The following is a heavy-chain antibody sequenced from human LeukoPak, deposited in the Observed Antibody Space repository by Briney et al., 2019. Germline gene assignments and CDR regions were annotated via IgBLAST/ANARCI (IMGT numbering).Heavy chain of an antibody. D-gene: IGHD2-2*01. J-gene: IGHJ4*02. V-gene: IGHV1-69*05. Sequence: SVKVSCKASGGTFSSYAISWVRQAPGQGLEWMGGIIPIFGTANYAQKFQGRVTITRSTSMNTAYMELSSLRSEDTAVYYCTRHTSPTFDYWGQGTLVTVSS. CDR3: TRHTSPTFDY. CDR1: GGTFSSYA. CDR2: IIPIFGTA.